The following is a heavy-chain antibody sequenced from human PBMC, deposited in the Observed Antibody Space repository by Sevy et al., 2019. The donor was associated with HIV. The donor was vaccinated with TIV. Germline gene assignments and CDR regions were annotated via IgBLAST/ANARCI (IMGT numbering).Heavy chain of an antibody. CDR3: APRRYCSSTSCPRTTKNWFDP. CDR2: IYWDDDK. V-gene: IGHV2-5*02. CDR1: GFSLSTSGVG. J-gene: IGHJ5*02. Sequence: SGPTLVNPTLTLTLTCTFSGFSLSTSGVGVGWIRQPPGKALEWLALIYWDDDKRYSPSLKSRLTITKDTSKNQVVLTMTNMDPVEPATYYCAPRRYCSSTSCPRTTKNWFDPWGQGTLVTVSS. D-gene: IGHD2-2*01.